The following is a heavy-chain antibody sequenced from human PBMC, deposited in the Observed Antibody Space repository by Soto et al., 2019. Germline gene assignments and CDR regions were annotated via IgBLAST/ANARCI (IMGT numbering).Heavy chain of an antibody. D-gene: IGHD2-2*01. CDR3: ARGMSSTSPYYLDV. Sequence: GGSLRLSCAASGFTVSSNYMSWVRQAPGKGLEWVSVIYSGGSTYYADSVKGRFTISRHNSKNTLYLQMNSLRAEDTAVYYCARGMSSTSPYYLDVWGKGTTVTVS. J-gene: IGHJ6*03. CDR2: IYSGGST. V-gene: IGHV3-53*04. CDR1: GFTVSSNY.